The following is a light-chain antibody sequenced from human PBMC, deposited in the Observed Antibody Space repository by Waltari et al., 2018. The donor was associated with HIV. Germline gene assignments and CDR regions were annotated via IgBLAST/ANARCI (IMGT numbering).Light chain of an antibody. V-gene: IGLV2-14*01. CDR2: EVN. CDR3: SSYTTTTTWV. J-gene: IGLJ3*02. CDR1: SSDVGGYNS. Sequence: QSALTQPASVSGSPGQSITISCTGPSSDVGGYNSVSWYQQHPGKAPTLLIYEVNNRPSGVSNRFSGSKSGNTASLAISGLQTEDEADYYCSSYTTTTTWVFGGGTKLTVL.